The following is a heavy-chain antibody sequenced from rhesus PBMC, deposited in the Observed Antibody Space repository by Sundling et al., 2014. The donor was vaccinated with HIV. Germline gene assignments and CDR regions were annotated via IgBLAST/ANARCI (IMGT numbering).Heavy chain of an antibody. CDR3: ARGRYDYGLDS. CDR2: IMPLDGAT. D-gene: IGHD3-40*01. Sequence: QVQLVQSGTDVKKPGASVKVSCKASGFSFSSYGINWVRQAPGQGLEWMGMIMPLDGATNYAEKFQDRVTITADMSTKTAYMEVNSLTSEDTAVYYCARGRYDYGLDSWGQGVVVTVSS. CDR1: GFSFSSYG. J-gene: IGHJ6*01. V-gene: IGHV1-198*02.